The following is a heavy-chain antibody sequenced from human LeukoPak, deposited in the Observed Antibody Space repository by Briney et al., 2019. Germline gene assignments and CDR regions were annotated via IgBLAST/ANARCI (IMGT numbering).Heavy chain of an antibody. D-gene: IGHD3-22*01. CDR1: GGSISSSSYY. V-gene: IGHV4-39*01. Sequence: SETLSLTCTVSGGSISSSSYYWGWIRQPPGKGLEWIGSIYYTGSTYYNPSLKSRVTISVDTSKKQFSLKVTSVTAADTAIYYCARPDSIAYRYAFDGWGQGTMVTVSS. CDR2: IYYTGST. J-gene: IGHJ3*01. CDR3: ARPDSIAYRYAFDG.